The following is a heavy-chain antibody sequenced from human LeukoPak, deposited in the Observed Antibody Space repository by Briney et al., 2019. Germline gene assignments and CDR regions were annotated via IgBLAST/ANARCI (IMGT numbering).Heavy chain of an antibody. D-gene: IGHD3-16*02. CDR3: ASLRLGELSLDTFDY. Sequence: SETLSLTCAVYGGSFSGYYWSWIRQPPGKGLEWIGEINHSGSTNYNPSLKSRVTISVETSKNQFSLKLSSVTAADTAVYYCASLRLGELSLDTFDYWGQGTLVTVSS. CDR2: INHSGST. V-gene: IGHV4-34*01. J-gene: IGHJ4*02. CDR1: GGSFSGYY.